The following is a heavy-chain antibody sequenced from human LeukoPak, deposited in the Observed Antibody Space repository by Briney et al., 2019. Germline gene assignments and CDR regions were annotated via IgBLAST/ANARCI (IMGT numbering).Heavy chain of an antibody. D-gene: IGHD6-19*01. CDR2: INHSGST. J-gene: IGHJ6*02. CDR1: GGSFSGYY. V-gene: IGHV4-34*01. Sequence: SETLSLTCAVYGGSFSGYYWSWIRQPPGKGLEWIGEINHSGSTNYNPSLKSRVTISVDTSKNQFSLKLSSVTAADTAVYYCARVLAVAGKLDYYYGMDVWGQGTLVTVSS. CDR3: ARVLAVAGKLDYYYGMDV.